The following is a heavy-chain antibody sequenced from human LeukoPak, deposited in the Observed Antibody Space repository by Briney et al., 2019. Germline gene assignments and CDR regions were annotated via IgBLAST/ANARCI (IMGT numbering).Heavy chain of an antibody. D-gene: IGHD3-22*01. CDR3: ARGGTLYYYDSSGYYYLDY. Sequence: GGSLRLSCAASGFTFSTYAVHWVRQAPGKGLEWVAVISYDGSNKYYADSVKGRFTISRHNSKNTLYLQMNSLRPEDTAVYYCARGGTLYYYDSSGYYYLDYWGQGTLVTVSS. J-gene: IGHJ4*02. CDR1: GFTFSTYA. V-gene: IGHV3-30-3*01. CDR2: ISYDGSNK.